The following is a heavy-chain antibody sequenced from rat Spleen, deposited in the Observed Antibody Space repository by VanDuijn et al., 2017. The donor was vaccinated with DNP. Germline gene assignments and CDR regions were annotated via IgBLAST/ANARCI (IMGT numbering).Heavy chain of an antibody. Sequence: EVRVVQSGGGLIQPGGSLKISCAASGFTFTYYGMAWVRQAPKKGLEWIASITTSGGSTSYRDSVKGRFTISRDNAKSTLYLQMNSLRSEDAATYYCTTGSFDYWGQGVMVTVSS. CDR3: TTGSFDY. J-gene: IGHJ2*01. D-gene: IGHD5-1*01. CDR2: ITTSGGST. V-gene: IGHV5S23*01. CDR1: GFTFTYYG.